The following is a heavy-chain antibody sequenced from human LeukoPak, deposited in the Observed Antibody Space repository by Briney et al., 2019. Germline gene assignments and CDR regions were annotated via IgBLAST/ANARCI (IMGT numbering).Heavy chain of an antibody. V-gene: IGHV1-18*01. Sequence: GGSLRLSCKASGYTFTSYAISWVRQAPGQGLEWMGWISAYNGNTNYAQKLQGRVTMTTDTSTTTAYMELRSLRSDDTAVYYCARLASERRFYYYYYYMDVWGKGTTVTISS. J-gene: IGHJ6*03. CDR1: GYTFTSYA. CDR2: ISAYNGNT. D-gene: IGHD6-25*01. CDR3: ARLASERRFYYYYYYMDV.